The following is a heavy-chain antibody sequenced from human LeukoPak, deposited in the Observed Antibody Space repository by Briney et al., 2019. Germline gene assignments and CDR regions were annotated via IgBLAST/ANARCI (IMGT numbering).Heavy chain of an antibody. D-gene: IGHD2-2*01. V-gene: IGHV1-3*01. CDR3: ASGCSSTSCYDY. J-gene: IGHJ4*02. Sequence: ASVKVSCKASGYTFTSYAMHWVRQAPGQRLEWMGWINAGNGNTKYSQKFQGRVTITRDTSASTAYMELSSLRSDDTAVYYCASGCSSTSCYDYWGQGTLVTVSS. CDR2: INAGNGNT. CDR1: GYTFTSYA.